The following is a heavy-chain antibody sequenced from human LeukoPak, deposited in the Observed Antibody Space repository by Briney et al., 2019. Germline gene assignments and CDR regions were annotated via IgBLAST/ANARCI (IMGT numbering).Heavy chain of an antibody. Sequence: SETLSLTCAVYGGSFSGYYWSWIRQPPGKGLEWIGEINHSGSTNYNPSLKSRVTISVDTSKNQFPLKLSSVTAADTAVYYCARGRDGGGYDYVWGSYRPRNWFDPWGQGTLVTVSS. D-gene: IGHD3-16*02. CDR2: INHSGST. CDR3: ARGRDGGGYDYVWGSYRPRNWFDP. V-gene: IGHV4-34*01. CDR1: GGSFSGYY. J-gene: IGHJ5*02.